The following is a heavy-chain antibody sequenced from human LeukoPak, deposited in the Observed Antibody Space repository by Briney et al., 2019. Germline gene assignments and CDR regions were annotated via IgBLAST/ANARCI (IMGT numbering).Heavy chain of an antibody. D-gene: IGHD6-19*01. V-gene: IGHV3-7*03. CDR2: IKQDGSEK. CDR1: GFTLSTYW. J-gene: IGHJ3*01. Sequence: GGSLRLSCVASGFTLSTYWMSWVRQAPGKGLEWVASIKQDGSEKYYVDSVKGRFDISRDNAKNSLYLQMNSLGVEDTAVYYCARVDGIAVAPDDAFDVWGQGTMVTVPS. CDR3: ARVDGIAVAPDDAFDV.